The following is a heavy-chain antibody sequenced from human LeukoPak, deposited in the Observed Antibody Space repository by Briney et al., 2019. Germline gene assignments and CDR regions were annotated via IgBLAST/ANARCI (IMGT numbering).Heavy chain of an antibody. J-gene: IGHJ4*02. D-gene: IGHD3-16*01. CDR2: ISTSSSYT. Sequence: AGGSLRLSCAASGFTFSDYYMSWIRQAPGKGLEWVSYISTSSSYTNYADSVKGRFTISRDNAKNSLFLQMDSLRPEDTAVYFCARDRGSAYYFDYWGQGTLVTVSS. CDR3: ARDRGSAYYFDY. V-gene: IGHV3-11*06. CDR1: GFTFSDYY.